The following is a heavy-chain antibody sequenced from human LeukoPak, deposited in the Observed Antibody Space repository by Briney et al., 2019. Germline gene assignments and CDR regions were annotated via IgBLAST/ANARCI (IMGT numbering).Heavy chain of an antibody. CDR1: GFTLGSYE. CDR2: ISSSGSTI. CDR3: FALAPYYYDSSGYPVY. J-gene: IGHJ4*02. V-gene: IGHV3-48*03. D-gene: IGHD3-22*01. Sequence: GGSLRLSCAASGFTLGSYEMNWVRQAPGKGLEWVSYISSSGSTIYYADSVKGRFTISRDNAKNSLYLQMNSLRAEDTAVYYCFALAPYYYDSSGYPVYWGQGTLVTVSS.